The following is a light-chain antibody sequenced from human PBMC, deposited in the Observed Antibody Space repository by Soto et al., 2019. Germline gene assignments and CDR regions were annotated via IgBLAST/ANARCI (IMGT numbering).Light chain of an antibody. CDR2: RNN. Sequence: VLTQPPSASGTPGQRVTISCSGSSSNIGSNYVYWYQQLPGTAPKLLIYRNNQRPSGVPDRFSGSKSGTSASLAISGLRSEDEADYYCAAWDDSLSDVFGTGTKVTVL. CDR1: SSNIGSNY. J-gene: IGLJ1*01. V-gene: IGLV1-47*01. CDR3: AAWDDSLSDV.